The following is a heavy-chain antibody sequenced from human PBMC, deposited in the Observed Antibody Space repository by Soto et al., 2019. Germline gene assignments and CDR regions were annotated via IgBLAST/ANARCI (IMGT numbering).Heavy chain of an antibody. Sequence: GESLKISCKGSGYSFTSYWIGWVRQMPGKGLEWMGIIYPGDSDTRYSPSFQGQVTISADKSISTAYLQWSSLKASDTAMYYSARHEDWWLGKSDYNGMDDWGQGTTVRVFS. CDR3: ARHEDWWLGKSDYNGMDD. D-gene: IGHD2-15*01. V-gene: IGHV5-51*01. CDR2: IYPGDSDT. J-gene: IGHJ6*02. CDR1: GYSFTSYW.